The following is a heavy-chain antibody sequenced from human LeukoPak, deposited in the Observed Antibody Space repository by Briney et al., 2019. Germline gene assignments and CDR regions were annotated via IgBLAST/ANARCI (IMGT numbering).Heavy chain of an antibody. CDR3: VGDGHNWNFDY. J-gene: IGHJ4*02. CDR1: GFNFRNYW. D-gene: IGHD1-20*01. V-gene: IGHV3-74*01. Sequence: GGSLRLSCAASGFNFRNYWMHWVRQAPGKGLVWVSRIIGDGGLTHYADSVRGRFTISRDNAKNMLYLQMHSLRVEDTAFYVFVGDGHNWNFDYWGQGSLVTVSS. CDR2: IIGDGGLT.